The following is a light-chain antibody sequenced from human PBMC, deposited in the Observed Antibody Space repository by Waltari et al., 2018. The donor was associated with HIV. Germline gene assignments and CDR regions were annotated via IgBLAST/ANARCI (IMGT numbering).Light chain of an antibody. Sequence: EIVLTQSPDTLSVSPGQSANLSCRASQSISASQLAWYQQKPGQAPRLVIYGASTRATGIPDRFSGSGSGTDFALTISRLEPEDSAVFYCQQYGRSPITFGLGTRLEIK. CDR3: QQYGRSPIT. CDR1: QSISASQ. V-gene: IGKV3-20*01. CDR2: GAS. J-gene: IGKJ5*01.